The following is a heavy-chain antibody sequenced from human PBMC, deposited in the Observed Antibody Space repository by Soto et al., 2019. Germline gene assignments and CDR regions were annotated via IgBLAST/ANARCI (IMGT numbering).Heavy chain of an antibody. V-gene: IGHV3-23*01. D-gene: IGHD3-16*02. J-gene: IGHJ3*02. Sequence: GGFLRLSCAASGFTFSSYAMSWVRQAPGKGLEWVSAISGSGGSTYYADSVKGRFTISRDNSKNTLYLQMNSLRAEDTAVYYCAKGSDYDYIWGSYRPSAFDIWGQGTMVTVSS. CDR2: ISGSGGST. CDR3: AKGSDYDYIWGSYRPSAFDI. CDR1: GFTFSSYA.